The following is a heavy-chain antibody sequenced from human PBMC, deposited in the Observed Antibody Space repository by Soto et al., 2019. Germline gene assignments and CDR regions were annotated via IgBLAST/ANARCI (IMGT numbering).Heavy chain of an antibody. CDR3: AGSVLQWLVLARPFDI. CDR2: IIPIFGTA. V-gene: IGHV1-69*01. J-gene: IGHJ3*02. Sequence: QVQLVQSGAEVKKPGSSVKVSCKASGGTFSSYAISWVRQAPGQGLEWMGGIIPIFGTANYAQKFQGRVTITADDTTGTAYMELSNLRSEDTAVYYGAGSVLQWLVLARPFDIWGQRTMVTVSS. CDR1: GGTFSSYA. D-gene: IGHD6-19*01.